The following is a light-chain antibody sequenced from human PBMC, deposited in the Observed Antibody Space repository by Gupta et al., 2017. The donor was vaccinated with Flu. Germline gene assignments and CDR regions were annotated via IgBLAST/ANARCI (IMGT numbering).Light chain of an antibody. J-gene: IGKJ2*01. CDR3: KGLGSSPLSI. CDR2: GSS. Sequence: GTLSLSPGVRATLSCRASQSVSNSYLAWYQQRPGRAPRPLIYGSSSRATGIPDRFSGRGSGTDFTLTISRREPEDFAVYYCKGLGSSPLSIFGKGTKLRSN. V-gene: IGKV3-20*01. CDR1: QSVSNSY.